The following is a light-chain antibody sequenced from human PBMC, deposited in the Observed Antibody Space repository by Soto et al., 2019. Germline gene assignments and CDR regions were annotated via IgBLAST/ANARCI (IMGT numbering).Light chain of an antibody. CDR3: QQYDGHCT. CDR1: QSFSSR. V-gene: IGKV1-5*03. J-gene: IGKJ2*02. Sequence: DIQMTQSPSTLSASVGDRVTITCRASQSFSSRLAWYQQKPGKAPKLLIYKASSLDSGVPSRFSGSGSGTEFTLTISSLQPDDFATYFCQQYDGHCTFGQGTKREIK. CDR2: KAS.